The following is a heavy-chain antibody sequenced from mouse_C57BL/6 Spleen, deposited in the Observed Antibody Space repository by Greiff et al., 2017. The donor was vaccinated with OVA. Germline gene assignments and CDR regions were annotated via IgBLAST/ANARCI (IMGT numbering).Heavy chain of an antibody. CDR3: ARYSDYDLYYYAMDY. Sequence: EVKLVESGGGLVQPGGSLSLSCAASGFTFTDYYMSWVRQPPGKALEWLGCIRNKANGYTTEYRAAVKARFTISRDNDQSILYLHMNALRAEDSATYYCARYSDYDLYYYAMDYWGQGTSVTVSS. CDR1: GFTFTDYY. J-gene: IGHJ4*01. D-gene: IGHD2-4*01. CDR2: IRNKANGYTT. V-gene: IGHV7-3*01.